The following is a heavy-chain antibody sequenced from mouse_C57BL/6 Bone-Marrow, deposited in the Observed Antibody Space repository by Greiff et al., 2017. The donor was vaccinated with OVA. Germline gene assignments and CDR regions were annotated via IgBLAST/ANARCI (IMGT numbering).Heavy chain of an antibody. CDR1: EYEFPSHD. CDR3: AIPEIYYDYVYWYFDV. J-gene: IGHJ1*03. D-gene: IGHD2-4*01. Sequence: EVHLVESGGGLVQPGESLKLSCESNEYEFPSHDMSWVRKTPEKRLELVAAINSDGGSTYYPDTMERRFIISRDNTKKTLYLQMSSLRSQDTSLYYCAIPEIYYDYVYWYFDVWGTGTTVTVSS. CDR2: INSDGGST. V-gene: IGHV5-2*01.